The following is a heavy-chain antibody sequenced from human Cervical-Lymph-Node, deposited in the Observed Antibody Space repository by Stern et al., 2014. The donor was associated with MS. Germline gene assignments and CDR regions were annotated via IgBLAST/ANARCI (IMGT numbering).Heavy chain of an antibody. Sequence: VHLVESGPGLVKPLQTLSLTCTVSGGSVSSGGYFWNWIRQHPGTGLEWIGHVYYSGSIAYNPSLKSRVTISVDTSENQFSLRLRSVTAADTAVYYCARNPALWYFDLWGRGTLAAVSS. CDR3: ARNPALWYFDL. J-gene: IGHJ2*01. CDR2: VYYSGSI. CDR1: GGSVSSGGYF. D-gene: IGHD3-3*02. V-gene: IGHV4-31*03.